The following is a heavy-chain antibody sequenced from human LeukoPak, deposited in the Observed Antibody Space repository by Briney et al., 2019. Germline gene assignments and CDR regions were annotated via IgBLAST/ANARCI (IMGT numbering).Heavy chain of an antibody. J-gene: IGHJ4*02. D-gene: IGHD1-26*01. V-gene: IGHV3-7*01. Sequence: GGSLSLPCAPSGFTFSSYWMSWVRQAPGKRLEWVANIKQDGSEENFVDSVKGRFTISRDNTKKSLYLQMNSLRAEDTAVYYCARGSSAGASLRHDYWGQGTLVTVSS. CDR2: IKQDGSEE. CDR1: GFTFSSYW. CDR3: ARGSSAGASLRHDY.